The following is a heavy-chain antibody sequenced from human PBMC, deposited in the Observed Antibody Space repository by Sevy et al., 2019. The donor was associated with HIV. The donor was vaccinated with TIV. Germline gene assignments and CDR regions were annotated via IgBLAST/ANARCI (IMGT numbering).Heavy chain of an antibody. CDR2: LSGSGGTT. Sequence: GGSLRLSCAASGFTFFSHVMSWVRQAPGKGLEWVSGLSGSGGTTYYADSVKGRFSISRDNSKNKLYLQMSSLRIEDTAVYYGVTGTTDSSISWVFDVWGQGTMVTVSS. CDR1: GFTFFSHV. CDR3: VTGTTDSSISWVFDV. D-gene: IGHD6-13*01. V-gene: IGHV3-23*01. J-gene: IGHJ3*01.